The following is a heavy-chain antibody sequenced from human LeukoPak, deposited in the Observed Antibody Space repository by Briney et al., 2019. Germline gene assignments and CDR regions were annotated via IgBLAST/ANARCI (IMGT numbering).Heavy chain of an antibody. CDR3: ARDAGGCSSTSCYQRYYYYCGMDV. V-gene: IGHV1-69*06. Sequence: ASVKVSCEASGGTFSSYAISWVRQAPGQGLEWMGGIIPIFGTANYAQKFQGRVTITADKSTSTAYMELSSLRSEDTAVYYCARDAGGCSSTSCYQRYYYYCGMDVWGKGTTVTVSS. D-gene: IGHD2-2*01. J-gene: IGHJ6*04. CDR2: IIPIFGTA. CDR1: GGTFSSYA.